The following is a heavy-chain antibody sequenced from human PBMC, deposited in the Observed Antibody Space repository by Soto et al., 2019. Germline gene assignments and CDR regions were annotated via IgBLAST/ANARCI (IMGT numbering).Heavy chain of an antibody. CDR1: GFTFSSYG. V-gene: IGHV3-33*01. Sequence: GGSLRLSCAASGFTFSSYGMHWVRQAPGKGLEWVAVIWYDGSNKYYADSVKGRFTISRDNSKNTLYLQVNSLRAEDTAVYYCARPPAPYSGYDPYYYGMDVWGQGATVTVSS. CDR2: IWYDGSNK. CDR3: ARPPAPYSGYDPYYYGMDV. D-gene: IGHD5-12*01. J-gene: IGHJ6*02.